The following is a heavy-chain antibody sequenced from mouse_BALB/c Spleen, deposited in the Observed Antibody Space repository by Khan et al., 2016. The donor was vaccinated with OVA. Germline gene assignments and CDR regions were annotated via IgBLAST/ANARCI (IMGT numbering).Heavy chain of an antibody. CDR2: LYPGTGSI. V-gene: IGHV1-76*01. CDR1: GYIFTSYW. J-gene: IGHJ3*01. Sequence: QVQLKQSGAELVRPGASVKLSCKTSGYIFTSYWIHWVKQRSGQGLEWIARLYPGTGSIHYSETFKGKVTLTADKSSSTAYMRLSSLKSEDSAVDFCARGNCNNTYVFGYWGQGTLVTVSA. CDR3: ARGNCNNTYVFGY. D-gene: IGHD4-1*02.